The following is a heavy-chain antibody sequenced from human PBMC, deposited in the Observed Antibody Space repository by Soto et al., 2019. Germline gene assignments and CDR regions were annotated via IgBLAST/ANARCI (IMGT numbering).Heavy chain of an antibody. CDR1: GFTFSSYS. J-gene: IGHJ3*02. D-gene: IGHD5-18*01. CDR2: ISSSSSTI. Sequence: EVQLVESGGGLVQPGGSLRLSCAASGFTFSSYSMNWVRQAPGKGLEWVSYISSSSSTIYYADSVKGRFTISRDNAKNSLYLQMNSLRAEDTAVYYCATKDYTAMVSDAFDIWGQGTMVTVSS. V-gene: IGHV3-48*01. CDR3: ATKDYTAMVSDAFDI.